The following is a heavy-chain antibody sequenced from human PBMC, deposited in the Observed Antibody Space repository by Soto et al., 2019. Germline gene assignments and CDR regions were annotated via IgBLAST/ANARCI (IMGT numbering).Heavy chain of an antibody. CDR3: ANRHYPDDYIWGSYLKTDY. D-gene: IGHD3-16*02. Sequence: GGSLRLSCAASGFTFSSYAMSWVRQAPGKGLEWVSAISGSGGSTYYADSVKGRFTISRDNSKNTLYLQMNSLRAEDTAVYYCANRHYPDDYIWGSYLKTDYWGQGTLVTVSS. J-gene: IGHJ4*02. CDR2: ISGSGGST. V-gene: IGHV3-23*01. CDR1: GFTFSSYA.